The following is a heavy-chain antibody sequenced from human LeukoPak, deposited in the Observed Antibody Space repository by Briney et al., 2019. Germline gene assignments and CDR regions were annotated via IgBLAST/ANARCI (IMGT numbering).Heavy chain of an antibody. J-gene: IGHJ6*02. CDR2: ISSSSSYI. CDR3: ARDASYYDFWSGPHYYYGMDV. V-gene: IGHV3-21*01. Sequence: PGGSRRLSCAASGFTFSSYSMNWVRQAPGKGLEWVSSISSSSSYIYYADSVKGRFTISRDNAKNSLYLQMNSLRAEDTAVYYCARDASYYDFWSGPHYYYGMDVWGQGTTVTVSS. CDR1: GFTFSSYS. D-gene: IGHD3-3*01.